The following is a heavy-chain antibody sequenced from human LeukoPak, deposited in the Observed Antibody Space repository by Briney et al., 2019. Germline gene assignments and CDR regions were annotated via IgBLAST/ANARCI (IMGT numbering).Heavy chain of an antibody. CDR1: GYSISSGYY. CDR3: AGRGSGSYYPFDY. J-gene: IGHJ4*02. CDR2: IYHSGST. D-gene: IGHD3-10*01. V-gene: IGHV4-38-2*02. Sequence: SETLSLTCTVSGYSISSGYYWGWIRPPPGKGLEWIGSIYHSGSTYYNPSLKSRVTISVDTSKNQFSLKLSSVTAADTAVYYCAGRGSGSYYPFDYWGQGTLVTVSS.